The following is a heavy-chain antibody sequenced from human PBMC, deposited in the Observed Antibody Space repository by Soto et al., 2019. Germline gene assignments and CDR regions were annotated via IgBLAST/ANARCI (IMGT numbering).Heavy chain of an antibody. CDR3: ARLPRDGYCSGGSCYYYYYGMDV. J-gene: IGHJ6*02. CDR2: IYPGDSDT. V-gene: IGHV5-51*01. Sequence: PGESLKISCKGSGYSFTSYWIGWVRQMPGKGLEWMGIIYPGDSDTRYSPSFQGQVTISADKSISTAYLQWCSLKASDTAMYYCARLPRDGYCSGGSCYYYYYGMDVWGQGTTVTVSS. D-gene: IGHD2-15*01. CDR1: GYSFTSYW.